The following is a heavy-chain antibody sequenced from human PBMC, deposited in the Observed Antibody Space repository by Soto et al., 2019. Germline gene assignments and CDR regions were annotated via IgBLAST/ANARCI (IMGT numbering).Heavy chain of an antibody. CDR1: GFNFSTYW. Sequence: EVQLVESGGGLVQPGGSLRLPCAASGFNFSTYWMTWVRQPPGKGLEWVASINQDGSERYYVDSVRGRFTISRDNAKNSLYLQMNSLRAEDTAVYYCVCGGNFFVYWGQGTLVTVST. CDR2: INQDGSER. CDR3: VCGGNFFVY. J-gene: IGHJ4*02. D-gene: IGHD3-16*01. V-gene: IGHV3-7*01.